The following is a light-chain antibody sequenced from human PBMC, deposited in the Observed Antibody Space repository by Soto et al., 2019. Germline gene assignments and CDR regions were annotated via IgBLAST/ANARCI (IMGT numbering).Light chain of an antibody. CDR2: AAS. Sequence: DIQLTQSPSFLSASVVDRVTITCRASQGISSYLAWYQQKPGKAPKLLIYAASTVQSGVPSRFSVSGSGTEFTLTISSLQPEDFATYYCQQLNSYPLTFGPGTKVDIK. J-gene: IGKJ3*01. V-gene: IGKV1-9*01. CDR3: QQLNSYPLT. CDR1: QGISSY.